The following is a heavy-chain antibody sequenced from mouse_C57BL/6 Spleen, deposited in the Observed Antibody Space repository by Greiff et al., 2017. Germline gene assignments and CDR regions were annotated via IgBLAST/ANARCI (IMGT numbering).Heavy chain of an antibody. J-gene: IGHJ2*01. CDR2: IWSDGST. CDR1: GFSLTSYG. D-gene: IGHD4-1*01. Sequence: QVQLKESGPGLVQPSQSLSITCTVSGFSLTSYGVHWVRQSPGKGLEWLGVIWSDGSTDYNTAFISRLSISKDNSKSQVFFKMNSLQADDTAIYYCARNWDFDYWGQGTTLTVSS. CDR3: ARNWDFDY. V-gene: IGHV2-2*01.